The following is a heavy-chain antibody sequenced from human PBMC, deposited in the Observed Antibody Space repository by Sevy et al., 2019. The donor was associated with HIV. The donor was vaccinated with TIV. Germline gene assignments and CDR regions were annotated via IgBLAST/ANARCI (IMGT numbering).Heavy chain of an antibody. D-gene: IGHD1-26*01. V-gene: IGHV4-59*08. Sequence: GSLRLSCAASGFTFSDYSVNWVRQAPGKGLEWIANIYYNGHINYNPSLKSRVTLSLDTSKNQFSLRLSSVTAADTAMYYCAGENAWGRGYSWGQGTLVTVSS. CDR2: IYYNGHI. CDR3: AGENAWGRGYS. CDR1: GFTFSDYS. J-gene: IGHJ4*02.